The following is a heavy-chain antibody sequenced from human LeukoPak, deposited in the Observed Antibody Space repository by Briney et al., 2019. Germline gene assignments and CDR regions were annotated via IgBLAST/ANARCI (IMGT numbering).Heavy chain of an antibody. D-gene: IGHD3-10*01. CDR1: GVTLSNYA. J-gene: IGHJ4*02. CDR3: AKEELLWFGEFTSFDY. CDR2: ISGSGGST. Sequence: GGSLRLSCVASGVTLSNYAMSWARQAPGKGLEWVSAISGSGGSTYYADSVKGRFTISRDNSKNTLYLQMNSLRAEDTAVYYCAKEELLWFGEFTSFDYWGQGTLVTVSS. V-gene: IGHV3-23*01.